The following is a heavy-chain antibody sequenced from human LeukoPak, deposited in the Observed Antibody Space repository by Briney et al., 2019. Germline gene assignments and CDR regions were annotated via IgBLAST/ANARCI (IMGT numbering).Heavy chain of an antibody. CDR3: ARDLSHDSSTYYDGAFDI. J-gene: IGHJ3*02. Sequence: GASVKVSCKASGYIFNRYGISWVRQAPGQGLEWMGWISAYSDDTNSAQKFQGRVTMTTDTSTATAYMELRSLRSDDTAMYYCARDLSHDSSTYYDGAFDIWGQGTMVTVSS. CDR2: ISAYSDDT. CDR1: GYIFNRYG. V-gene: IGHV1-18*01. D-gene: IGHD3-22*01.